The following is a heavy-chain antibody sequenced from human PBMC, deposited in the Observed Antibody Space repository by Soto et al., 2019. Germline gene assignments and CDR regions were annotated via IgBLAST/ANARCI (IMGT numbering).Heavy chain of an antibody. J-gene: IGHJ5*02. Sequence: QVHLVESGGGVVQPGRSLRLSCTASGITFSAYDMHWVRQAPGKGLEWVALISFDGSKKYYGDSVKGRFTISRDNSNNEVILQMSSLRPADMSVYYCAKVATTGYNWFDAWGQGTLVTVSS. D-gene: IGHD1-1*01. CDR2: ISFDGSKK. V-gene: IGHV3-30*18. CDR3: AKVATTGYNWFDA. CDR1: GITFSAYD.